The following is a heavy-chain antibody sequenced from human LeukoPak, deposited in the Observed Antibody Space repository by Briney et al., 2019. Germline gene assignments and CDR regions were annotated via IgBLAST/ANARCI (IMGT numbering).Heavy chain of an antibody. D-gene: IGHD3-3*01. Sequence: GASVKVSCKASGYTFTGYYMHWVRQAPGKGLEWVAVISYDGSNKYYADSVKGRFTISRDNSKNTLYLQMNSLRAEDTAVYYCARSPDDLGYYYGMDVWGQGTTVTVSS. CDR2: ISYDGSNK. J-gene: IGHJ6*02. CDR3: ARSPDDLGYYYGMDV. V-gene: IGHV3-30-3*01. CDR1: GYTFTGYY.